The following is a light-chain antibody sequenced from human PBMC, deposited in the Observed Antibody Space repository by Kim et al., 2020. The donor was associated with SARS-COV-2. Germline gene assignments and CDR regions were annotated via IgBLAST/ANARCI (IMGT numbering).Light chain of an antibody. J-gene: IGLJ3*02. CDR3: PAWDGSTAGV. V-gene: IGLV3-9*01. CDR1: HIGSNN. Sequence: TASCSGRGKHIGSNNVYWYQQQPGKAPNLLIYRDSNRPSGVPDRFSGSNSGNTASLAISRARAGDEADYYCPAWDGSTAGVFGGGTQLTVL. CDR2: RDS.